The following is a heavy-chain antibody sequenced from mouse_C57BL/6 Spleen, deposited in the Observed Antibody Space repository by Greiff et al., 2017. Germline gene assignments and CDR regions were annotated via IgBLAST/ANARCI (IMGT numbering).Heavy chain of an antibody. CDR1: GYSITSGYY. D-gene: IGHD1-1*01. J-gene: IGHJ1*03. Sequence: EVQLQESGPGLVKPSQSLSLTCSVTGYSITSGYYWNWIRQFPGNKLEWMGYISYDGSNNYNPSLKNRISITRDTSKNQFFLKLNSVTTEDTATYYCVYGSNWYFDVWGTGTTVTVSS. CDR2: ISYDGSN. V-gene: IGHV3-6*01. CDR3: VYGSNWYFDV.